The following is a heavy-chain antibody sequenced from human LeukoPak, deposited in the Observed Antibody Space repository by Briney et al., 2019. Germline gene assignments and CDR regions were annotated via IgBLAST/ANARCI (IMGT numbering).Heavy chain of an antibody. CDR2: ISSSSSYI. J-gene: IGHJ4*02. D-gene: IGHD4-17*01. CDR1: GFTFSSYS. Sequence: PGGSLRLSCAASGFTFSSYSMNWVRQAPGKGLEWVSSISSSSSYIYYADSVKGRFTISRDNAKNSLYLQMNSLRAEDTAVYYCAREGPTVNYYFDYWGQGTLVTVSS. CDR3: AREGPTVNYYFDY. V-gene: IGHV3-21*01.